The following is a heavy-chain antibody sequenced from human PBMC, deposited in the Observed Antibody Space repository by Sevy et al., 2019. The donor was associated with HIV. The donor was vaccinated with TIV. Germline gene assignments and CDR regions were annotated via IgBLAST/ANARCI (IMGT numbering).Heavy chain of an antibody. J-gene: IGHJ6*02. Sequence: GGSLRLSCAASGFTFSSSAMSWVRQAPGKGLEWVSAISGSGGSTYYANSVKGRFTMSRDKSKNTLYMQMNSLRAEDTAVYYCAKDYYINYEPDGMDVWGQGTTVTVSS. CDR1: GFTFSSSA. V-gene: IGHV3-23*01. D-gene: IGHD4-4*01. CDR3: AKDYYINYEPDGMDV. CDR2: ISGSGGST.